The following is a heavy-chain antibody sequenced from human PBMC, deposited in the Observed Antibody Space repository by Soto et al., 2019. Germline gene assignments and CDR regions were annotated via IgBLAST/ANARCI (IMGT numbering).Heavy chain of an antibody. CDR1: GYMFSSYG. CDR2: IRGFNDDT. CDR3: ARVDPGQEIVVLTIDD. J-gene: IGHJ4*01. D-gene: IGHD3-22*01. Sequence: ASVKVSCKASGYMFSSYGLTWVRQAPGQGLEWLGWIRGFNDDTNYAQKVQGRVTMTTDTSTNTAYMELRSLRSDDTAVYYCARVDPGQEIVVLTIDDWGQGTLVTVSS. V-gene: IGHV1-18*01.